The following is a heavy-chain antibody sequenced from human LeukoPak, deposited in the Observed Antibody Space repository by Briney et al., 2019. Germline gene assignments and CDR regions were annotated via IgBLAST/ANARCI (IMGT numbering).Heavy chain of an antibody. Sequence: GGSLRLSCAASGFTFSRYWMSWVRQAPGKGLEWVADINQDGSEKYYVDSVKGRFTISRDNSKNTLYLQMNSLRAEDTAVYYCAREGYDFWSGYNWFDPWGQGTLVTVSS. J-gene: IGHJ5*02. CDR3: AREGYDFWSGYNWFDP. CDR2: INQDGSEK. CDR1: GFTFSRYW. V-gene: IGHV3-7*01. D-gene: IGHD3-3*01.